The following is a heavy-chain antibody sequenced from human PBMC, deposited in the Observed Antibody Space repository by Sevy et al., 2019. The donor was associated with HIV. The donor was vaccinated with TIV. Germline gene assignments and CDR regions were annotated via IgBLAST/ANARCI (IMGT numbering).Heavy chain of an antibody. J-gene: IGHJ4*02. CDR2: LKHKAYGGNL. CDR1: GFTFGDYA. V-gene: IGHV3-49*04. Sequence: GGSLRLSCTGSGFTFGDYAMSWVRQAPGKGLEWVAFLKHKAYGGNLDYAASVKGRFSISRDDSKSIAHLQMNDLKTEETAIYYCTRWKGALSIIDYWGQGALVTVSS. D-gene: IGHD1-1*01. CDR3: TRWKGALSIIDY.